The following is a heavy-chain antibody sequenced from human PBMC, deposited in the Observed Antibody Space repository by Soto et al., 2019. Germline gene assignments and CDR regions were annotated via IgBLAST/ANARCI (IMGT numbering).Heavy chain of an antibody. Sequence: QITLKESGPTLVKPTQTLTLTCTFSGFSLSTSGVGVGWIRQPPGKALEWLVLIYWDGDKRYSPSLKSRLTITKDTSKNQVVLTMTNMDPMDTATYSCARGVRYCTRTSCPNCFDPWGQGTLVTVSS. D-gene: IGHD2-2*01. CDR1: GFSLSTSGVG. V-gene: IGHV2-5*02. CDR2: IYWDGDK. J-gene: IGHJ5*02. CDR3: ARGVRYCTRTSCPNCFDP.